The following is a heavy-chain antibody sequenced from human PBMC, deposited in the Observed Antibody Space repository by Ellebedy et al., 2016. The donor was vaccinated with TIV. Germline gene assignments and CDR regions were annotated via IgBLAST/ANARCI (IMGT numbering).Heavy chain of an antibody. J-gene: IGHJ5*02. CDR1: GYTFTSYY. Sequence: ASVKVSXXASGYTFTSYYMYWVRQAPGQGLEWMGIINPSGGSTSYAEKFQGRVTMTRDTSTSTAYMELSSLRSEDTAMYYCLILVVVPAAKGTHNWFDPWGQGTLVTVSS. V-gene: IGHV1-46*01. CDR2: INPSGGST. D-gene: IGHD2-2*01. CDR3: LILVVVPAAKGTHNWFDP.